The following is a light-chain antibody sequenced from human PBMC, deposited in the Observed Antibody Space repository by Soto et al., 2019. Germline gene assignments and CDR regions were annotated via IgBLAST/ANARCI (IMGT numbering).Light chain of an antibody. CDR3: QQSYSTTRT. CDR2: AAS. CDR1: QSMSDY. Sequence: DIQLTQSPSSLSASVGDRVTITCRASQSMSDYLNWYQQKPGKAPKLLMYAASSLQSGVPSRFGGSGSGPDFTLSISSLQPEDFATYYCQQSYSTTRTFGQGTKVEIK. V-gene: IGKV1-39*01. J-gene: IGKJ1*01.